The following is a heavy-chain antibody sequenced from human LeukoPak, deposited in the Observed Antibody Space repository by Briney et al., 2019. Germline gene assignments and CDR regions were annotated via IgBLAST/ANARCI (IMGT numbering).Heavy chain of an antibody. D-gene: IGHD6-19*01. CDR1: GGSFSGYY. CDR2: INHSGST. V-gene: IGHV4-34*01. Sequence: SETLSLTCAVYGGSFSGYYWSWIRQPPGKGLEWIGEINHSGSTNYNPSLKSRVTISVDTSKNQFPLKLSSVTAADTAVYYCARVLAVAGINFDYWGQGTLVTVSS. CDR3: ARVLAVAGINFDY. J-gene: IGHJ4*02.